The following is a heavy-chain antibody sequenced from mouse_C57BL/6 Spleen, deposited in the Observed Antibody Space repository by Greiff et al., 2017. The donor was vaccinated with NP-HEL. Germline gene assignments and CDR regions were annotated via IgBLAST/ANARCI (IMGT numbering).Heavy chain of an antibody. CDR2: IYPYNGGT. D-gene: IGHD1-1*01. CDR1: GYTFTDYY. V-gene: IGHV1-19*01. Sequence: EVQLQQSGPVLVKPGASVKMSCKASGYTFTDYYMNWVRQSHGKSLEWIGVIYPYNGGTSYNQKFKGKATLTVDKSSSTAYMELNSLTSEDSAGYYCASPYYGSSHWYFDVWGTGTTVTVSS. CDR3: ASPYYGSSHWYFDV. J-gene: IGHJ1*03.